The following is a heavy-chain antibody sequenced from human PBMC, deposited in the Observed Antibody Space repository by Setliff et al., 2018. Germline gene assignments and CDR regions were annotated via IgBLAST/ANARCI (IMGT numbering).Heavy chain of an antibody. D-gene: IGHD3-22*01. CDR2: IYYSGIT. Sequence: SETLSLTCTVSGGSIRSSSYYWGWIRQPPGQGLERIAYIYYSGITYYNPSLKSRVTISVDTSKNQFSLKLSSVTAADTAVYYCARGTDSSGYYSGWFDPWGQGTLVTVSS. J-gene: IGHJ5*02. CDR3: ARGTDSSGYYSGWFDP. CDR1: GGSIRSSSYY. V-gene: IGHV4-39*07.